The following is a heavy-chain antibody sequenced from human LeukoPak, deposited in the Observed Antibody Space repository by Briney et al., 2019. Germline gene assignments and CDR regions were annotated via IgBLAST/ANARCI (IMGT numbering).Heavy chain of an antibody. Sequence: GASVKVPCKTSGYTFSDYGLTWVRQAPGQGLEWLGWVTGFNGKTNYARRVEDRLILTTDASTSTGTLDLRGLRADDTAVYYCARVGNSGDIDFWGQGTLVTVSS. D-gene: IGHD3-10*01. CDR1: GYTFSDYG. V-gene: IGHV1-18*01. CDR3: ARVGNSGDIDF. CDR2: VTGFNGKT. J-gene: IGHJ4*02.